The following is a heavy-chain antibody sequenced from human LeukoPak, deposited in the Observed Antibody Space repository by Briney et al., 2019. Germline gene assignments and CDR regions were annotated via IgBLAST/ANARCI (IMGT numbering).Heavy chain of an antibody. J-gene: IGHJ4*02. V-gene: IGHV3-74*01. D-gene: IGHD2-21*02. CDR3: VREDTPATANY. CDR2: ICPGGTIT. CDR1: GFTFSNYC. Sequence: GGSLRLSCTASGFTFSNYCMHWVRQTPGKGLIWVSRICPGGTITNYADSVKGRFTISRDNSKDTLFLQMHSLRPGDTAVYYCVREDTPATANYWGQGTLVTISS.